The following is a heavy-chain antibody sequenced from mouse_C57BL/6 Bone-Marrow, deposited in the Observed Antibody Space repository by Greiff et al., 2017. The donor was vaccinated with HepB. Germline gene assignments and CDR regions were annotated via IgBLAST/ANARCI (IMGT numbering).Heavy chain of an antibody. Sequence: VQLQQSGAELVRPGASVKLSCTASGFNIKDDYMHWVKQRPEQGLEWIGWIDPENGDTEYASKFQGKATITADTSSNTAYLQLSSLTSEDTAVYYCTTGAFYYYGSSYDWYFDVWAQGPRSPSPQ. CDR2: IDPENGDT. D-gene: IGHD1-1*01. V-gene: IGHV14-4*01. J-gene: IGHJ1*03. CDR3: TTGAFYYYGSSYDWYFDV. CDR1: GFNIKDDY.